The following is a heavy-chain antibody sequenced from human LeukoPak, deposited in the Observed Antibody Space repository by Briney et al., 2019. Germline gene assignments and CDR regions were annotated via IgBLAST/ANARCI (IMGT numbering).Heavy chain of an antibody. CDR2: INPNSGGT. Sequence: ASVKVSCKASGYTFTGYYMRWVRQAPGQGLEWMGWINPNSGGTNYAQKFQGRVTMTRDTSISTAYMELSRLRSDDTAVYYCARELVVVPAANDFDYWGQGTLVTVSS. V-gene: IGHV1-2*02. CDR1: GYTFTGYY. CDR3: ARELVVVPAANDFDY. D-gene: IGHD2-2*01. J-gene: IGHJ4*02.